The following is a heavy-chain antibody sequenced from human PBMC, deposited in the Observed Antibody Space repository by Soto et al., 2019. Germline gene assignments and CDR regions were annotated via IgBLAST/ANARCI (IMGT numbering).Heavy chain of an antibody. Sequence: SETLSLTCTVSSGSISSGGYYWSWIRQHPGKGLEWIGYIYYSGSTYYNPSLKSRVTISVDTSKNQFSLKLSSVTAADTAVYYCARGRPACSSTSCYQPFDYWGQGTLVTVSS. V-gene: IGHV4-31*03. CDR2: IYYSGST. CDR1: SGSISSGGYY. CDR3: ARGRPACSSTSCYQPFDY. J-gene: IGHJ4*02. D-gene: IGHD2-2*01.